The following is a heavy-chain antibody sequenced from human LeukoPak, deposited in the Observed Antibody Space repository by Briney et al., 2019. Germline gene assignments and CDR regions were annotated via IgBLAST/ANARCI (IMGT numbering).Heavy chain of an antibody. J-gene: IGHJ3*02. V-gene: IGHV1-3*01. Sequence: GASVRVSCKASGGSSRTNAIVWLRQAPGQRPEWMGWISAGSGNTKYSQKFRDRVTITRDTAASTVYMDFSSLRPEDTAVYFCARERDDDPFDIWGQGTLVTVSS. CDR1: GGSSRTNA. CDR2: ISAGSGNT. CDR3: ARERDDDPFDI. D-gene: IGHD1-1*01.